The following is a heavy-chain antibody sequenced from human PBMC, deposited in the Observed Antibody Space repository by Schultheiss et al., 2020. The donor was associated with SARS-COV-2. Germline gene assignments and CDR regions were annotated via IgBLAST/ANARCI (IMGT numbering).Heavy chain of an antibody. V-gene: IGHV4-34*01. Sequence: SETLSLTCAVYGGSFSGYYWSWIRQPPGKGLEWIGEINHSGSTNYNPSLKSRVTISVDTSKKQFSLKLSSVTAADTAVYYCARVGDQLLYWFDPWGQGTLVTVS. D-gene: IGHD2-2*01. J-gene: IGHJ5*02. CDR1: GGSFSGYY. CDR3: ARVGDQLLYWFDP. CDR2: INHSGST.